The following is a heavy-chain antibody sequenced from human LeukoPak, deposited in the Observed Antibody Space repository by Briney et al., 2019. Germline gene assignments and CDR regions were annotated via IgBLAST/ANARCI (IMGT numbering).Heavy chain of an antibody. J-gene: IGHJ4*02. D-gene: IGHD4-17*01. V-gene: IGHV4-34*01. Sequence: SETLSLTCAVYGGSFSGYYWSWIRQPPGKGLEWIGEINHSGSTNYNPSLKSRVTISVDTSKNQFSLKLSSVTAADTAVYYCARGGWRMTTVTHPFDYWGQGTLVTVSS. CDR2: INHSGST. CDR1: GGSFSGYY. CDR3: ARGGWRMTTVTHPFDY.